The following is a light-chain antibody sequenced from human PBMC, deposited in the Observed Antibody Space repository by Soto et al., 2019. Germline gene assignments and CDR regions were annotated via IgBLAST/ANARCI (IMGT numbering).Light chain of an antibody. V-gene: IGLV2-23*02. J-gene: IGLJ1*01. CDR1: SSDIGSYNH. CDR3: CSSGGSPTYV. CDR2: AVS. Sequence: QSVLTQPASVSGSPGQSITISCSGTSSDIGSYNHVAWYQQFPGKSPKLMIYAVSDRPPGVSDRFSGSKSGITASLTISGLQTEDEADYYCCSSGGSPTYVFGTGTKVTVL.